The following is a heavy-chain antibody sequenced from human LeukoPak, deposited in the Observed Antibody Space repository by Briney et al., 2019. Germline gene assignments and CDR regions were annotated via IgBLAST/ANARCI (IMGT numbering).Heavy chain of an antibody. J-gene: IGHJ4*02. V-gene: IGHV1-2*02. CDR2: INPNSGGT. CDR3: AREQCSSTSCFPLFDY. CDR1: GYTFTGYY. Sequence: GASVKVSCKASGYTFTGYYMHWVRQAPGQGLEWMGWINPNSGGTNYAQKFQGRVTMTRDTSISTAYMELSRLRSDDTAVYYCAREQCSSTSCFPLFDYWGQGTLVTVSS. D-gene: IGHD2-2*01.